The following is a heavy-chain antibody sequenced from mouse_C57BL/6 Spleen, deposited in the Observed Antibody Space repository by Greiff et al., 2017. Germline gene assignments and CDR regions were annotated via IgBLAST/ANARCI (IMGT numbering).Heavy chain of an antibody. V-gene: IGHV1-54*01. Sequence: VQLQQSEAELVRPGTSVKVSCKASGYAFTDYLIEWVKQRPGQGLEWIGVINPGSGGTNYNEKFKGKATLTADKSSSTAYMQLSSLTSEDSAVYCCARSGDYYGSSFDYWGQGTTLTVSS. CDR2: INPGSGGT. J-gene: IGHJ2*01. CDR3: ARSGDYYGSSFDY. CDR1: GYAFTDYL. D-gene: IGHD1-1*01.